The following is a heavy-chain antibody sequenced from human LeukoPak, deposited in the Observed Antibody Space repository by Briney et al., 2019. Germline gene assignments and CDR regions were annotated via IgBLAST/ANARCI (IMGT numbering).Heavy chain of an antibody. D-gene: IGHD6-6*01. V-gene: IGHV1-2*06. CDR3: ASEVEYSSSPPAFDI. Sequence: ASVKVSCKASGYIFTDYYMHWVRQAPGQELGWMGRINPNSGGTNYAQKFQGRVTMTRDTSISTAYMELSRLRSDDTAVYYCASEVEYSSSPPAFDIWGQGTMVTVSS. J-gene: IGHJ3*02. CDR1: GYIFTDYY. CDR2: INPNSGGT.